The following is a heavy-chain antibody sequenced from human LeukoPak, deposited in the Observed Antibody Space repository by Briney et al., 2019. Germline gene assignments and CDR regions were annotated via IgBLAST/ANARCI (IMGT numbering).Heavy chain of an antibody. CDR2: INTGSDSI. J-gene: IGHJ4*02. CDR1: GFTFSSYG. D-gene: IGHD2-21*02. Sequence: GGSLRLSCAASGFTFSSYGMNWVRQAPGKGLEWVSYINTGSDSIYYADSVKGRFTISRGNAKNSLFLQMNSLRAEDTAVYYCARDLYEVTEPLVDYWGQGTLVTVSS. CDR3: ARDLYEVTEPLVDY. V-gene: IGHV3-48*04.